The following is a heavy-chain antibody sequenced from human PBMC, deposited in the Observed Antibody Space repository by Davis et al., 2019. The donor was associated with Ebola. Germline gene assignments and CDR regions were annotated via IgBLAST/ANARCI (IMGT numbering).Heavy chain of an antibody. J-gene: IGHJ6*03. D-gene: IGHD2/OR15-2a*01. CDR3: ATCRTLGSYYYIDV. CDR2: IYADDSDT. Sequence: GESLKISCKAPGYSFTNYWTGRVRQMPGKGPEWMGIIYADDSDTRYSPPFQGQVTIAADKSINTAYLQWRNLTASDNAEYYCATCRTLGSYYYIDVWSNGTSVTVSS. CDR1: GYSFTNYW. V-gene: IGHV5-51*01.